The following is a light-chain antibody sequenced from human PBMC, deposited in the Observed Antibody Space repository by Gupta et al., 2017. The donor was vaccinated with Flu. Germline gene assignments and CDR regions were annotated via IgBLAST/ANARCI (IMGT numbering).Light chain of an antibody. CDR2: KAS. CDR3: QQYNNYSWT. Sequence: DIQMTQSPSTLSASVGDRVTTTCRASQSISSGVAWYQQKPGKAPKLLIYKASSLETGVPSRFSGSGSGTEFTLTISSLQPDDFATYYCQQYNNYSWTFGQGTKVEIK. CDR1: QSISSG. J-gene: IGKJ1*01. V-gene: IGKV1-5*03.